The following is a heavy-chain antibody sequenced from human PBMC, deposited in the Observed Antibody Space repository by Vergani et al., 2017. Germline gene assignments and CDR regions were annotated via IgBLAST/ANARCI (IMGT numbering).Heavy chain of an antibody. CDR3: AREPFTVTTVVPYNWFDP. J-gene: IGHJ5*02. CDR1: GGSLSSGSYY. CDR2: IYTSGST. V-gene: IGHV4-61*02. Sequence: QVQLQESGPGLVKPSQTLSLTCTVSGGSLSSGSYYWSWIRQPAGKGLEWIGRIYTSGSTNYNPSLKSRVTISVDTSKNQFSLKLSSVTAADTAVYYCAREPFTVTTVVPYNWFDPWGQGTLVTVSS. D-gene: IGHD4-23*01.